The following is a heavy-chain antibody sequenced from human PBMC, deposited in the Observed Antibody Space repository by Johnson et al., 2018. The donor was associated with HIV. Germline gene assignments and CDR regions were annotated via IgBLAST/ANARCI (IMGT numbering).Heavy chain of an antibody. V-gene: IGHV3-66*01. CDR1: GFTVSSNY. D-gene: IGHD1-20*01. J-gene: IGHJ3*02. CDR3: ARNLMRYNWNADAYDI. Sequence: VQLVVSGGALVQPGGSLRLSCASSGFTVSSNYMNWVRQAPGKGLEWVSVIYSGDNTFHADSVKGRPIISRDNSKNKLYLQMNSLRAEDKAVYYCARNLMRYNWNADAYDIRGQGTKVTVSS. CDR2: IYSGDNT.